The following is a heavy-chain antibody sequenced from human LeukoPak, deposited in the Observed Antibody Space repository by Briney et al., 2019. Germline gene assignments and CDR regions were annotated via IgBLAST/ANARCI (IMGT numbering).Heavy chain of an antibody. CDR1: GFTFSSYC. D-gene: IGHD6-19*01. CDR3: AKDHRLTPEQWLEPFDF. V-gene: IGHV3-7*03. CDR2: IKQDGGET. J-gene: IGHJ4*02. Sequence: PGGSLRLSCAASGFTFSSYCMSWVRQAPGKGLEWVANIKQDGGETDYVDSVKGRFTISRDNSKKTLYLQMNSLRAEDTDVYYCAKDHRLTPEQWLEPFDFWGQGTRVTVFS.